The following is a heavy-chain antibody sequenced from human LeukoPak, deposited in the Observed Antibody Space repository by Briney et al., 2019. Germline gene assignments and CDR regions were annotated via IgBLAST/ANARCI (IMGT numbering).Heavy chain of an antibody. Sequence: ASVKVSCKASGYTFTGYYMHWVRQAPGQGLEWMGWINPNGGGTNYAQKFQGRVTMTRDTSISTAYMELSRLRSDDTAVYYCATTYYYDSSGYYSNSFDYWGQGTLVTVSS. CDR3: ATTYYYDSSGYYSNSFDY. D-gene: IGHD3-22*01. CDR1: GYTFTGYY. J-gene: IGHJ4*02. V-gene: IGHV1-2*02. CDR2: INPNGGGT.